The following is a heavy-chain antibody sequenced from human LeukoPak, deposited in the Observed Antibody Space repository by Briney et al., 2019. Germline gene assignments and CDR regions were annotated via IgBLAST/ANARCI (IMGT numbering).Heavy chain of an antibody. CDR1: GGTFSSYA. J-gene: IGHJ3*02. CDR3: ARDGKLWPQNDAFDI. D-gene: IGHD5-18*01. V-gene: IGHV1-69*13. Sequence: SVKVSCKASGGTFSSYAISWVRQAPGQGLEWMGGIIPIFGTANYAQKFQGRVTITADESTSTAYMELSSLRSEDTAVYYCARDGKLWPQNDAFDIWGQGTMVTVSS. CDR2: IIPIFGTA.